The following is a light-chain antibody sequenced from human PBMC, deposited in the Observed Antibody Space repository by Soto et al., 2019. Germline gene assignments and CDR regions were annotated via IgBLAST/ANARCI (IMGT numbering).Light chain of an antibody. J-gene: IGLJ2*01. CDR3: GSYAGSNIV. CDR2: EVA. Sequence: QSALTQPPSASGSPGQSVTISCTGTSSDVGGYNYVSWYQQHAGKAPKLMIYEVAKRPSGVPDRFSGSKSANTASLTVSGLQAEDEAGYYCGSYAGSNIVFGGGTKLTVL. CDR1: SSDVGGYNY. V-gene: IGLV2-8*01.